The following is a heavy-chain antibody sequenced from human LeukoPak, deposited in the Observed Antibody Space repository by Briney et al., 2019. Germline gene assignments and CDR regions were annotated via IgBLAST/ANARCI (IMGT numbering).Heavy chain of an antibody. CDR2: IWYEGSNK. CDR1: GFTLSSYG. D-gene: IGHD2-21*02. Sequence: GGSLRLSCAPSGFTLSSYGMPWVRQAPGKGLEWVAVIWYEGSNKYSADSVKDRFTISRATSTHTLYLQMNSQRAEDTSVCYCARDDVVVTAITHWGQGTLVTVSS. J-gene: IGHJ4*02. CDR3: ARDDVVVTAITH. V-gene: IGHV3-33*01.